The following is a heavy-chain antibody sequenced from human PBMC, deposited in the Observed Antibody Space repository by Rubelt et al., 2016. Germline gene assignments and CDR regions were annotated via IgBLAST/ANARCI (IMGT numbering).Heavy chain of an antibody. V-gene: IGHV4-39*07. D-gene: IGHD3-3*01. CDR3: ARGMESTLFYFDS. Sequence: QLQLQESGPGLVKPSETLSLACTVSDASIRSNSYYWGWIRQPPGKGLEYIGSMYYSGDTYYNPSLKSRVTMSLDASNNQFPLMLTSVTAAETAVYYCARGMESTLFYFDSWGLGTLGTVSS. CDR1: DASIRSNSYY. J-gene: IGHJ4*02. CDR2: MYYSGDT.